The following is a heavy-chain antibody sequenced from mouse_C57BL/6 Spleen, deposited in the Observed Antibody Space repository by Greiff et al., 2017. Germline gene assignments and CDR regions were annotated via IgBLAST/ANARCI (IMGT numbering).Heavy chain of an antibody. CDR1: GYTFTDYE. CDR3: TRRVYYYGSSYLDD. Sequence: VQLQQSGAELVRPGASVTLSCKASGYTFTDYEMHWVKQTPVHGLEWIGAIDPETGGTAYNQKFKGKAILTADKSSSTAYMELRSLTSEDSAVYYCTRRVYYYGSSYLDDWGQGTTLTVSS. J-gene: IGHJ2*01. D-gene: IGHD1-1*01. CDR2: IDPETGGT. V-gene: IGHV1-15*01.